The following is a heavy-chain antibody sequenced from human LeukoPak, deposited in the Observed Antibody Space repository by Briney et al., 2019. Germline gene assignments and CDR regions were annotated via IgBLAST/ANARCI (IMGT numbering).Heavy chain of an antibody. Sequence: GGSLRLSCAASRLSFSSYGMNWVRQAPGQGLEWISYISRSSGNIHYADSVKGRFTISRDNAKNSLFLQMNSLRVEDTAVYYCARDVATVIPPDYWGQGTMVTVSS. CDR2: ISRSSGNI. J-gene: IGHJ4*02. D-gene: IGHD4-17*01. CDR3: ARDVATVIPPDY. V-gene: IGHV3-48*01. CDR1: RLSFSSYG.